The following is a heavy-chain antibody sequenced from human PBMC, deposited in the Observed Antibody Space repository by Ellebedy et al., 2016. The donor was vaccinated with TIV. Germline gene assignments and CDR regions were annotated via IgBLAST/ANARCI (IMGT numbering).Heavy chain of an antibody. D-gene: IGHD3-10*01. J-gene: IGHJ4*02. CDR2: ISSDGRKK. V-gene: IGHV3-30*18. CDR1: RFTFSIFG. Sequence: GGSLRLXCAASRFTFSIFGLHWVRQAPGKGLEWVALISSDGRKKYYADSVRGRFTISRDNSKNTLYLQMDSLRVEDTAIYYCAKDESVGEVPRPFDYWGQGTLVTAPS. CDR3: AKDESVGEVPRPFDY.